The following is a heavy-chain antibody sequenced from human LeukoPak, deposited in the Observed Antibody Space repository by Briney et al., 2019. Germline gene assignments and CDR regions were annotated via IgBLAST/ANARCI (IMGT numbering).Heavy chain of an antibody. Sequence: ASVKVSCKASVGTFSSYAISWVRQAPGQGLEWMGGIIPIFGTANYAQKFQGRVTITTDESTSTAYMELSSLRSEDTAVYYCATGGATTHFQHWGQGTLVTVSS. CDR1: VGTFSSYA. D-gene: IGHD1-26*01. CDR2: IIPIFGTA. CDR3: ATGGATTHFQH. V-gene: IGHV1-69*05. J-gene: IGHJ1*01.